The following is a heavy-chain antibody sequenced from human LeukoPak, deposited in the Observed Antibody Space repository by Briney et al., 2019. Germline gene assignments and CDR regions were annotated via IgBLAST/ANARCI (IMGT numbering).Heavy chain of an antibody. J-gene: IGHJ4*02. CDR2: IFFTGNT. Sequence: KPSESLSLTCTVSGYSLSSGELHWGRHPPPPGQGLEWIGTIFFTGNTYYNPSLKNRVTISVDTSKNQFSLKLSSVTAADTAVYYCARRIPGFFFDYWGQGTLVTVSS. D-gene: IGHD2-21*01. CDR1: GYSLSSGELH. V-gene: IGHV4-39*01. CDR3: ARRIPGFFFDY.